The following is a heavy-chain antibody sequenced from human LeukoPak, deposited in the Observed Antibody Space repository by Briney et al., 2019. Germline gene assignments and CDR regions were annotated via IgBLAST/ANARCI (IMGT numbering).Heavy chain of an antibody. Sequence: GASVKVSCKASGYTFTGYYMHWVRQAPGQGLEWMGRINPNSGGTNYAQKFQGRVTMTRDTSISTAYIELSRLRSDDTAVYYCARFVDTAMDAFDIWGQGTMVTVSS. CDR1: GYTFTGYY. CDR2: INPNSGGT. J-gene: IGHJ3*02. D-gene: IGHD5-18*01. CDR3: ARFVDTAMDAFDI. V-gene: IGHV1-2*06.